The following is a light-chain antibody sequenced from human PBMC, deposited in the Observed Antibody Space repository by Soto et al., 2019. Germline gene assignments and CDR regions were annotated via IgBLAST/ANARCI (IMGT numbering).Light chain of an antibody. Sequence: EIVLTQSPATLSLSPGERATLSCRASQSISGYLAWYQQKPGQAPRLLIYDTSNRATDIPARFSGSGSATDFTLTISSLEPEDFAVYYCQQRSNWPITFGQGTRLEMK. CDR3: QQRSNWPIT. CDR1: QSISGY. V-gene: IGKV3-11*01. CDR2: DTS. J-gene: IGKJ5*01.